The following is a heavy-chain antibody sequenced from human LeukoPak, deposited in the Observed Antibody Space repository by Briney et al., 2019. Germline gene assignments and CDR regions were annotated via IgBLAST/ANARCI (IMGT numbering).Heavy chain of an antibody. J-gene: IGHJ4*02. Sequence: KSSETLSHPCTVSGGSISSSSYYWGWIRQPPGEGQVWIGSIYYSGSTYYNPSLKSRVTTSVHTSKNHFSLKVRSVTAADTAVYYCARHVWGVYSYGLLLRPFDYWGQGTLVTVSP. D-gene: IGHD5-18*01. CDR1: GGSISSSSYY. CDR3: ARHVWGVYSYGLLLRPFDY. V-gene: IGHV4-39*01. CDR2: IYYSGST.